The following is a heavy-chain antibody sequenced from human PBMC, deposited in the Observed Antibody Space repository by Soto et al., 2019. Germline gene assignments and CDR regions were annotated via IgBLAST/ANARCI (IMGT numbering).Heavy chain of an antibody. Sequence: SVKVSCKASGGTFSSYAISWVRQAPGQGLEWMGGIIPIFGTANYAQKFQGRVTITADESTSTAYMELSSLRSEDTAVYYCARDQSIAVAGLDYGMDVWGQGTTVTVSS. CDR1: GGTFSSYA. J-gene: IGHJ6*02. D-gene: IGHD6-19*01. V-gene: IGHV1-69*13. CDR2: IIPIFGTA. CDR3: ARDQSIAVAGLDYGMDV.